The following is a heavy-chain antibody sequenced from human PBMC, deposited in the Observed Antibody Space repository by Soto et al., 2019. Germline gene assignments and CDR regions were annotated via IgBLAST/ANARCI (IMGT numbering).Heavy chain of an antibody. Sequence: EVQRLESGGGLVQPGRSLRLSCAASGLTFSSYAMTWVRQAPGKGLEWVTTISGSGGTTYYADSVKGRFTICRDNTKNTLYLQMNSLRSEDSALYYCAKGEVPATMRSPLDYWGQGTLVTVSS. V-gene: IGHV3-23*01. CDR2: ISGSGGTT. CDR3: AKGEVPATMRSPLDY. CDR1: GLTFSSYA. J-gene: IGHJ4*02. D-gene: IGHD2-2*01.